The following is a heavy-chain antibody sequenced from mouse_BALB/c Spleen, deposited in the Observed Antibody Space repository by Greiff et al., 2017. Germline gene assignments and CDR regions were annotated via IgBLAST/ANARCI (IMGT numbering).Heavy chain of an antibody. J-gene: IGHJ4*01. V-gene: IGHV2-9*02. Sequence: QVQLQQSGPGLVAPSQSLSITCTVSGFSLTSYGVHWVRQPPGKGLEWLGVIWTGGSTNYNSALMSRLTISKDNSKSQVFLKMNSLQTDDTAMYYCARDKYGSSYNAMDYRGQGTSVTVSS. CDR1: GFSLTSYG. D-gene: IGHD1-1*01. CDR3: ARDKYGSSYNAMDY. CDR2: IWTGGST.